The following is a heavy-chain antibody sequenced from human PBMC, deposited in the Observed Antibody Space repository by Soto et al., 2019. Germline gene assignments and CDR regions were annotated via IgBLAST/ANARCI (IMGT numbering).Heavy chain of an antibody. CDR2: ISAYNGNT. Sequence: QVQLVQSGAEVKKPGASVKVSCKASGYTFTSYGISWVRQAPGQGLEWMGWISAYNGNTNYAQKLQGRVTMTTDTATSTAYMELRSLRSDDTAVYYCARDLYLIAAAAPVGFDPWGQGTLVTVSS. J-gene: IGHJ5*02. D-gene: IGHD6-13*01. CDR3: ARDLYLIAAAAPVGFDP. V-gene: IGHV1-18*01. CDR1: GYTFTSYG.